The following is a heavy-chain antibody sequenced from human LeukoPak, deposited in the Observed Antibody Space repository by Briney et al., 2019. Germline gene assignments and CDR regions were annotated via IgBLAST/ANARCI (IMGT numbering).Heavy chain of an antibody. CDR2: INHSGST. CDR3: ARGGYDSSGYYIHFFDY. Sequence: TSETLSLTCAVYGVSFSGYYWSWIRQPPGKGLEWIGEINHSGSTNYNPSLKSRVTISVDTSKNQFSLKLSSVTAADTAVYYCARGGYDSSGYYIHFFDYWGQGTLVTVSS. D-gene: IGHD3-22*01. V-gene: IGHV4-34*01. CDR1: GVSFSGYY. J-gene: IGHJ4*02.